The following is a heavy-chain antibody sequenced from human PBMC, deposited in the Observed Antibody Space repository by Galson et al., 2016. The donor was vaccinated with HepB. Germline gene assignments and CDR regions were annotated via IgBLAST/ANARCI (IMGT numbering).Heavy chain of an antibody. Sequence: SLRLSCAASGFTFGDYAMSWFRQAPGKGLEWVGFIRSKAYGGTTEYAASVKGRFTISRDDSKSIAYLQMKSLKTEDTAVYYCTRDRVLTAAGYYYGMDVWGEGPRSPSPQ. V-gene: IGHV3-49*03. CDR2: IRSKAYGGTT. CDR1: GFTFGDYA. D-gene: IGHD4/OR15-4a*01. J-gene: IGHJ6*01. CDR3: TRDRVLTAAGYYYGMDV.